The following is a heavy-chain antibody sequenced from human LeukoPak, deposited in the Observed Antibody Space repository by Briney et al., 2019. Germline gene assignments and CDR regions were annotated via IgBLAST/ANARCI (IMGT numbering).Heavy chain of an antibody. CDR3: ARGHAATPYYYYYMDV. CDR2: ISYDGSNK. Sequence: GGSLRLSCAASGFTFSSYAMHWVRQAPGKGLEWVAVISYDGSNKYYADSVKGRFTISRDNAKNSLYLQMNSLRSEDTAVYYCARGHAATPYYYYYMDVWGKGTTVTVSS. V-gene: IGHV3-30-3*01. D-gene: IGHD6-25*01. CDR1: GFTFSSYA. J-gene: IGHJ6*03.